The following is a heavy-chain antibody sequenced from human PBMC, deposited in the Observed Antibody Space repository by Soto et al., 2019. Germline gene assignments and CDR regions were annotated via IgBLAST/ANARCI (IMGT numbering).Heavy chain of an antibody. CDR2: IFYTGTT. Sequence: SETLSVTCSFSVGSINYNSYYWGWIRQPPGKGLEWVGGIFYTGTTYYSPSLKDRVTISVDTSKNSFSLNLTSVTAADTAVYFCARLVVVAPVANAWGQGTMVTVSS. V-gene: IGHV4-39*02. D-gene: IGHD2-2*01. CDR1: VGSINYNSYY. J-gene: IGHJ5*02. CDR3: ARLVVVAPVANA.